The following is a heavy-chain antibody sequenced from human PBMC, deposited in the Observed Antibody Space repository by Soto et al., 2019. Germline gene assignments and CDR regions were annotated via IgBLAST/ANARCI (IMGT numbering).Heavy chain of an antibody. D-gene: IGHD2-2*01. J-gene: IGHJ5*02. Sequence: QVHLQESGPGLVKPSQTLSLTCTVSGGSISSGDYYWSWIRQPPGKGLEWLGYIYYSGSTYYNPSLRSRVTIAVDTSKNQFSLKLSSVTAADTAVYYCARAVVVVPAAEISRGWFDPWGQGTLVTVSS. V-gene: IGHV4-30-4*01. CDR3: ARAVVVVPAAEISRGWFDP. CDR2: IYYSGST. CDR1: GGSISSGDYY.